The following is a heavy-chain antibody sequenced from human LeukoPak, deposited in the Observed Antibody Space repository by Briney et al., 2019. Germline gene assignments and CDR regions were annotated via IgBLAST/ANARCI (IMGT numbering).Heavy chain of an antibody. CDR1: GGSISSYY. J-gene: IGHJ4*02. V-gene: IGHV4-59*12. Sequence: SETLSLTCTVSGGSISSYYWSWIRQPPGKGLGWIGYIYHSGSTYYNPSLKSRVTISVDRSKNQFSLKLSSVTAADTAVYYCARVGYSSSSDFDYWGQGTLVTVSS. D-gene: IGHD6-6*01. CDR2: IYHSGST. CDR3: ARVGYSSSSDFDY.